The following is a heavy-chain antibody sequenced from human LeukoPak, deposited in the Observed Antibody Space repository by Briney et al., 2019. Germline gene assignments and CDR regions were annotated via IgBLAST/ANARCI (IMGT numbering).Heavy chain of an antibody. D-gene: IGHD3-16*02. Sequence: PSQTLSLTCTVSGGSISSGSYYWSWIRQPAGKRLEWIGRIYTCGSTNYNPSLKSRVTISVDTSKNQFSLKLSSVTAADTAVYYCARANMITFGGVIARLDAFDIWGQGTMVTVSS. CDR2: IYTCGST. V-gene: IGHV4-61*02. CDR1: GGSISSGSYY. CDR3: ARANMITFGGVIARLDAFDI. J-gene: IGHJ3*02.